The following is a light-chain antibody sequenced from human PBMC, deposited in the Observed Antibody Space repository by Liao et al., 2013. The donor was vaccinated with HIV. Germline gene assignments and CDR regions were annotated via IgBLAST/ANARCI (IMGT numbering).Light chain of an antibody. CDR1: KLGDKY. V-gene: IGLV3-1*01. Sequence: SYELTQPPSVSVSPGQTASITCSGDKLGDKYAAWYQQKPGQSPVLVIYQDTKRPSGIPARFSGSNSGNTATLTISGTQAMDEADYYCQAWDSSSWVFGGGTTLTVL. J-gene: IGLJ3*02. CDR3: QAWDSSSWV. CDR2: QDT.